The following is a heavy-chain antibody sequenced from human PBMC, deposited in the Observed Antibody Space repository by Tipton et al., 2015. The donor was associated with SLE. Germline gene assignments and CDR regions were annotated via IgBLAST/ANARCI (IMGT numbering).Heavy chain of an antibody. CDR2: IIPIFGTA. CDR3: ARSRRLELPVDY. Sequence: QLVQSGAEVKKPGASVKVSCKASGYTFTSYGISWVRQAPGQGLEWMGGIIPIFGTANYAQKFQGRVTITADESTSTAYMELSSLRSEDTAVYYCARSRRLELPVDYWGQGTLVTVSS. D-gene: IGHD1-7*01. J-gene: IGHJ4*02. CDR1: GYTFTSYG. V-gene: IGHV1-69*13.